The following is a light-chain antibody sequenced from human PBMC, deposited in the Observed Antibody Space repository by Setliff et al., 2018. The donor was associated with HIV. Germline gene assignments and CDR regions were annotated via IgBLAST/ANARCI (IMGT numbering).Light chain of an antibody. CDR3: SSYTGGSTYV. Sequence: QSVLTPPASVSVSPGQSITISCTGTSSDVGGFNYVCWYQQHPGKAPKLMIYDVSNRPSGVSNRFSGSKSGNTASLTISGLQAEDDADYYCSSYTGGSTYVFGTGTKVTVL. CDR1: SSDVGGFNY. CDR2: DVS. J-gene: IGLJ1*01. V-gene: IGLV2-14*03.